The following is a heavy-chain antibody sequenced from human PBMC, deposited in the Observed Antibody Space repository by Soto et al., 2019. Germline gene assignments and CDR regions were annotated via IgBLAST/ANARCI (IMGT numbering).Heavy chain of an antibody. CDR1: GFTFSSYA. Sequence: EVQLLESGGGLVQPGGSLRLSCAASGFTFSSYAMSWVRQAPGKGLEWVSAISGSGGSTYYADSVKGRFTISRDNSKNTLYLQMNSLRAEDTAVYYCAKDRADYYGSGSYSWFDPWGQGTLVTVSS. V-gene: IGHV3-23*01. J-gene: IGHJ5*02. CDR3: AKDRADYYGSGSYSWFDP. D-gene: IGHD3-10*01. CDR2: ISGSGGST.